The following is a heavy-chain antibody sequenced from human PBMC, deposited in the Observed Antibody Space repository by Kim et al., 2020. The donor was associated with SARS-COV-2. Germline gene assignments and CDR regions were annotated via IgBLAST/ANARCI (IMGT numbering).Heavy chain of an antibody. CDR3: AREIAAIVYFDY. J-gene: IGHJ4*02. Sequence: YYSTSLKTRLTISKDTSKNQVVLTMTNMDPVDTATYYCAREIAAIVYFDYWGQGTLVTVSS. D-gene: IGHD6-6*01. V-gene: IGHV2-70*01.